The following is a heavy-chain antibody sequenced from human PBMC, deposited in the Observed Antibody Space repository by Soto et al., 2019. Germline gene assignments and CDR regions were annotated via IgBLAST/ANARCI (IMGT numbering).Heavy chain of an antibody. D-gene: IGHD3-3*01. CDR3: ARDLQYYDFHYGMDV. V-gene: IGHV4-30-4*01. CDR2: IYYSGST. Sequence: PSETLSLTWTVSGGSLSSGDYYWSWIRQPPGKGLEWIGYIYYSGSTYYNPSLKSRVTISVDTSKNQFSLKLSSVTAADTAVYYCARDLQYYDFHYGMDVWGQGTTVTVS. CDR1: GGSLSSGDYY. J-gene: IGHJ6*02.